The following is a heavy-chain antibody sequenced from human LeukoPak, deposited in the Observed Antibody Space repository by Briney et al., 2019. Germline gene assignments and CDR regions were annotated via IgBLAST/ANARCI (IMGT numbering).Heavy chain of an antibody. V-gene: IGHV4-39*07. CDR2: IYYSGST. CDR3: ARASSGWYMAVLD. Sequence: PSETLSPTCTVSGGSISSSSYYWGWIRQPPGKGLEWIGSIYYSGSTYYNPSLKSRVTISVDTSKNQFSLKLSSVTAADTAVYHCARASSGWYMAVLDWGQGTLVTVSS. J-gene: IGHJ4*02. CDR1: GGSISSSSYY. D-gene: IGHD6-19*01.